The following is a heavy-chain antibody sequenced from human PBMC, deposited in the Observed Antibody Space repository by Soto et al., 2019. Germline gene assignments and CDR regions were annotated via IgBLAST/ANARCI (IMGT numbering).Heavy chain of an antibody. D-gene: IGHD1-26*01. CDR2: IYYSGST. V-gene: IGHV4-39*01. CDR1: GGSIGSSSSY. Sequence: SETLSLTCTVSGGSIGSSSSYWGWIRQPPGKGLEWIGYIYYSGSTNYNPSLKSRVTISVDTSKNQFSLKLNSVTAADTAVYYCAHRLQYSGSYYVGYFDYWGQGTLVTVSS. J-gene: IGHJ4*02. CDR3: AHRLQYSGSYYVGYFDY.